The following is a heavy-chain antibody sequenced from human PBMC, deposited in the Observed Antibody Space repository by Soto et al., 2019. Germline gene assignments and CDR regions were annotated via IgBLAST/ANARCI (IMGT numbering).Heavy chain of an antibody. D-gene: IGHD2-21*02. CDR1: GYTFSNYG. CDR2: ISAYNGKT. J-gene: IGHJ1*01. CDR3: AREANCGSDCYSPAEYSQH. V-gene: IGHV1-18*04. Sequence: QVQLVQSGAEVKKPGASVKVSCKASGYTFSNYGISWGRQAPGQGLEWMGWISAYNGKTYDAERLQGRVTMTTDTSTSTAYMELRSLRSDDTAVYYCAREANCGSDCYSPAEYSQHWGQGTLVTVSS.